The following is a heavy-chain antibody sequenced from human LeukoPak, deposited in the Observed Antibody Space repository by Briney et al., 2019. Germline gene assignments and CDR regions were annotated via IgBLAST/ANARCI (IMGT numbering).Heavy chain of an antibody. J-gene: IGHJ4*02. Sequence: SETLSLTCTVPGGSISSSSYYWGWIRQPPGKGLEWIGSIYYSGSTYYNPSLKSRVTISVDTSKNQFSLKLSSVTAADTAVYYCASIAVAGTMLGYWGQGTLVTVSS. D-gene: IGHD6-19*01. CDR2: IYYSGST. CDR1: GGSISSSSYY. V-gene: IGHV4-39*07. CDR3: ASIAVAGTMLGY.